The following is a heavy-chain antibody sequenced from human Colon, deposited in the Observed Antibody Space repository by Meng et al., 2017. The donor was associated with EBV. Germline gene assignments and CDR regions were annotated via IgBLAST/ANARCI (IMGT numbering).Heavy chain of an antibody. J-gene: IGHJ5*02. V-gene: IGHV4-30-4*01. CDR2: IFYTGST. Sequence: QLQLQEAAPGLVTPSHTLSLSCAVFGAHITSGGYYCTWIRQPTGKGLEWIGYIFYTGSTYYNPSLKSRVTISLDTSKNQFSLKLSSVTAADTAVYYCARDQIGGDGWFDPWGRGTLVTVSS. CDR3: ARDQIGGDGWFDP. CDR1: GAHITSGGYY. D-gene: IGHD3-10*01.